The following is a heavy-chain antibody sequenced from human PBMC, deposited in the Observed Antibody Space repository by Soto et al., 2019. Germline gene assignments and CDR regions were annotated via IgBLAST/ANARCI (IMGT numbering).Heavy chain of an antibody. CDR3: AIRASYYDSSGYFDY. CDR2: IDSDGSST. D-gene: IGHD3-22*01. J-gene: IGHJ4*02. V-gene: IGHV3-74*01. CDR1: GFTFSSYW. Sequence: GGSLRLSCSASGFTFSSYWMHWVRQTPEKGLVWVSHIDSDGSSTSYADSVKGRFTISRDNAKNTLYLQMNSLRAEDTAVYYCAIRASYYDSSGYFDYWGQGTLVTVSS.